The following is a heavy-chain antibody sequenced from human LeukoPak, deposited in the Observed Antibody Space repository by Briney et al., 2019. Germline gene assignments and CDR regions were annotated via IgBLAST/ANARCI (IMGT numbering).Heavy chain of an antibody. J-gene: IGHJ5*02. CDR1: GYSISRGYF. V-gene: IGHV4-38-2*02. CDR2: IYESGT. D-gene: IGHD6-13*01. Sequence: SETLSLTCSVSGYSISRGYFWGWIRQTPVKGLEWIATIYESGTYYSPSLKSRLTISMDTSKNEFFLTLRSVTAADTAIYYCARVPPLRGSNWYGRWFDPWGQGILVTVSS. CDR3: ARVPPLRGSNWYGRWFDP.